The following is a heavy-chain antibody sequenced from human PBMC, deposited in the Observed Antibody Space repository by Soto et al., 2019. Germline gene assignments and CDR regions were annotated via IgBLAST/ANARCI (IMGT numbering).Heavy chain of an antibody. CDR1: GYSFTSYW. CDR3: ARTSGSYWRDFDY. J-gene: IGHJ4*02. V-gene: IGHV5-10-1*01. CDR2: INTNDSYT. Sequence: PGESLKISCKGSGYSFTSYWLSWVRQMPGNGLEWKGRINTNDSYTNYSPSFQVHVTISADKSISTAYLQWSSLKSSDTAMYYCARTSGSYWRDFDYWGQGTLVTVSS. D-gene: IGHD1-26*01.